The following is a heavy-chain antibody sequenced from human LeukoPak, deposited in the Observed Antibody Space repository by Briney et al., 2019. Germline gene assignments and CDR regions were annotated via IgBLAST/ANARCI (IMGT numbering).Heavy chain of an antibody. D-gene: IGHD2-2*01. CDR1: GYSLTSYW. J-gene: IGHJ5*02. CDR2: IDPSDSYT. Sequence: LGESLKISCKGSGYSLTSYWISWVRQMPGKGLEWMGRIDPSDSYTNYSPSFQGHVTISADKSISTAYLQWGSLKASDTAMYYCARHGGYCSSTSCYGIGWFDPWGQGTLVTVSS. V-gene: IGHV5-10-1*01. CDR3: ARHGGYCSSTSCYGIGWFDP.